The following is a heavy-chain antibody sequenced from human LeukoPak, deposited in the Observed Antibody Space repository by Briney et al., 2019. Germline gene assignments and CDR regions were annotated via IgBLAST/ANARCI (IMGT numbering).Heavy chain of an antibody. D-gene: IGHD3-3*01. CDR1: GGSFSGYY. V-gene: IGHV4-59*01. Sequence: SETLSLTCAVYGGSFSGYYWSWIRQPPGKGLEWIGYIYYSGSTNYNPSLKSRVTISVDTSKNQFSLKLTSVTAADTAVYYCARGNTELFFWGQGTLVTVSS. CDR3: ARGNTELFF. CDR2: IYYSGST. J-gene: IGHJ4*02.